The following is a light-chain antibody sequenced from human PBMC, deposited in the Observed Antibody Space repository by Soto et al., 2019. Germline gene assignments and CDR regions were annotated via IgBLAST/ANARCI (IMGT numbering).Light chain of an antibody. CDR1: QRVSARY. CDR3: QQYSDSPPT. V-gene: IGKV3-20*01. J-gene: IGKJ1*01. CDR2: GAS. Sequence: DGSPLSCRASQRVSARYLAWYHQKPGQAPRLLIFGASDRATGIPDRFSGSGSGTDFTLTIDRLEPEDFAMYYCQQYSDSPPTFGQGTKVDIK.